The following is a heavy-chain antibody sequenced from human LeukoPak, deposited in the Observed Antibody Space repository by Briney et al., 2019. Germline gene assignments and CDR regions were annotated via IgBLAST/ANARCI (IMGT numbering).Heavy chain of an antibody. V-gene: IGHV4-59*01. CDR3: ARRGSTKFDY. Sequence: PSETLSLTCTVSGGSISSYYWSWIRQPPGKGLEWIGYIYYSGSTNYNPSLKSRVTISVDTSKNQFSLRLSSVTAADTAVYYCARRGSTKFDYWGQGTLVTVSS. J-gene: IGHJ4*02. CDR1: GGSISSYY. CDR2: IYYSGST.